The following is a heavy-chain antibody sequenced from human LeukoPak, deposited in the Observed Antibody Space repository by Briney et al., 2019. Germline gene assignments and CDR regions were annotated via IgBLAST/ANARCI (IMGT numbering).Heavy chain of an antibody. CDR2: ISSSGSTI. D-gene: IGHD3-9*01. Sequence: GGSLRLSCVASGFTFSNYNMNWVRQAPGEGLEWVSYISSSGSTIYYADSVKGRFTISRDNAKNSLYLQMNSLRAEDTAVYYCARELQDILTGYYTDYWGQGTLVTVSS. CDR1: GFTFSNYN. J-gene: IGHJ4*02. V-gene: IGHV3-48*04. CDR3: ARELQDILTGYYTDY.